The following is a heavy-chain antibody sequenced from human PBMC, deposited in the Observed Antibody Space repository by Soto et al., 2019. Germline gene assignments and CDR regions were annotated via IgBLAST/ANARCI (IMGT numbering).Heavy chain of an antibody. CDR2: IDPSDSYT. CDR3: ARHDRRYYGDSGGYFDY. D-gene: IGHD4-17*01. CDR1: GYSFTSYW. V-gene: IGHV5-10-1*01. J-gene: IGHJ4*02. Sequence: GESLKISCKGSGYSFTSYWISWVRQMPGKGLEWMGRIDPSDSYTNYSPSFQGHVTISADKSISTAYLQWSSLKASDTAMYYCARHDRRYYGDSGGYFDYWGQGTLVTVSS.